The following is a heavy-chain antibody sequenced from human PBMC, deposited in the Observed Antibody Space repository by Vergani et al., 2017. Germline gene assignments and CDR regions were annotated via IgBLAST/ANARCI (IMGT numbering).Heavy chain of an antibody. D-gene: IGHD6-13*01. CDR1: GGSITSGSFY. CDR2: IHSSGTT. Sequence: QVQLHESGPGLVKPSQTLSLTCTVSGGSITSGSFYWSWIRQPAGKGLEWIGRIHSSGTTNYNPSLKSRVTLSVDTSKNQLSLRMTSVTAADTAVYYCARVRTAYSSSWYNPYYYYGMDVWGQGTTVTVSS. CDR3: ARVRTAYSSSWYNPYYYYGMDV. V-gene: IGHV4-61*02. J-gene: IGHJ6*02.